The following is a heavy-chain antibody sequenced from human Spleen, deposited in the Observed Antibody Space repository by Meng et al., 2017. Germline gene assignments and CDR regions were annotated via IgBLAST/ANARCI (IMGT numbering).Heavy chain of an antibody. CDR2: IRQDGSEK. CDR3: ARDGWIQLWSLQH. V-gene: IGHV3-7*01. J-gene: IGHJ1*01. Sequence: GESLKISCAASGFTFSSYSMNWVRQAPGKGLEWVANIRQDGSEKYYVDSVKGRFTISRDNDKNSLYLQMNSLRVEDTAVYYCARDGWIQLWSLQHWGQGTLVTVSS. D-gene: IGHD5-18*01. CDR1: GFTFSSYS.